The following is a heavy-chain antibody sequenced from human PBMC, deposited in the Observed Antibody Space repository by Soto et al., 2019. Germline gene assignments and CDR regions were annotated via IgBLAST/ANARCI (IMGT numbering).Heavy chain of an antibody. CDR1: GFTFSTYS. CDR3: AKDRTYPRDQFHS. J-gene: IGHJ4*02. Sequence: LXLSCAASGFTFSTYSLSWVRQAPGKGLEWVSAISANGQGIYYADSVRGRFTISRDNSKNTIFLHMDSLRAEDTAVYYCAKDRTYPRDQFHSSGQGTLVTVSS. V-gene: IGHV3-23*01. D-gene: IGHD2-2*01. CDR2: ISANGQGI.